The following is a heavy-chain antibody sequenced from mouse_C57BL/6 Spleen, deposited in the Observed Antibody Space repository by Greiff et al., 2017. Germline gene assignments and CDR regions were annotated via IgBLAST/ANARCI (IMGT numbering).Heavy chain of an antibody. J-gene: IGHJ4*01. Sequence: EVKLMESGPGLVKPSQTVFLTCTVTGISITTGNYRWSWIRQFPGNKLEWIGYIYYSGTITYNPSLTSQTTITRDTPKNQFFLEMNSLTAEDTATYYCARDYYDYDVYAMDYWGQGTSVTVSS. CDR1: GISITTGNYR. CDR2: IYYSGTI. V-gene: IGHV3-5*01. CDR3: ARDYYDYDVYAMDY. D-gene: IGHD2-4*01.